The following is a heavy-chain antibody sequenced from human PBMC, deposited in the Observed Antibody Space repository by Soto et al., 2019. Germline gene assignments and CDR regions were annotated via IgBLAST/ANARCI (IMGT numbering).Heavy chain of an antibody. CDR3: AKSSGRYCSSTSCYRYYYMDV. J-gene: IGHJ6*03. D-gene: IGHD2-2*01. Sequence: GGSLRLSCAASGFTFSSYAMSWVRQAPGKGLEWVSAISGSGGSTYYADSVKGRFTISRDNSKNTLYLQMNSLRAEDTAVYYCAKSSGRYCSSTSCYRYYYMDVWGKGTTVTVSS. CDR1: GFTFSSYA. V-gene: IGHV3-23*01. CDR2: ISGSGGST.